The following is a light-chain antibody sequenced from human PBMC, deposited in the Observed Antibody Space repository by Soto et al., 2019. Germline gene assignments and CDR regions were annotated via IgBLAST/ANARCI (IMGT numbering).Light chain of an antibody. CDR2: GAS. V-gene: IGKV3-20*01. CDR1: QSVSSSY. Sequence: EIVLTQSPGTLSLSPGERATLSCRASQSVSSSYLAWYQQKPGQAPRLLIYGASSRATGIPDRFSGSGSGTDLTLTISRLEPEDFAVYYCQQYGSSPRRLFTFGPGTKVDIK. J-gene: IGKJ3*01. CDR3: QQYGSSPRRLFT.